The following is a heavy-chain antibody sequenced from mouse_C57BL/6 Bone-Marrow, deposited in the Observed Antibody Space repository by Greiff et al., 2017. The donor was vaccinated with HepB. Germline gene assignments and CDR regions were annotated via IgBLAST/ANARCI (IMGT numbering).Heavy chain of an antibody. Sequence: EVKLVESGGGLVKPGGSLKLSCAASGFTFSSYAMSWVRQTPEKRLEWVATISDGGSYTYYPDNVKGRFTISKDNAKKNLYLKMSHLKTEDTAMYYCARKDTPYYAMDYWGQGTSVTVAS. V-gene: IGHV5-4*03. CDR1: GFTFSSYA. D-gene: IGHD3-3*01. CDR3: ARKDTPYYAMDY. CDR2: ISDGGSYT. J-gene: IGHJ4*01.